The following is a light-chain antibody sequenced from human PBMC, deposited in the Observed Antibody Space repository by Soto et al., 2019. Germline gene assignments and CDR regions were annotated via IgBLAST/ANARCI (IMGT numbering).Light chain of an antibody. Sequence: QSALTQPASVSGSPGQPITISCTGTSSDVGGYNFVSWYQQHPGKAPKLMIYEVSSRPSGVSNRFSGSKSGDTASLTISGLQAEDEADYYCSSYTSTSTLVFGTGTKLTVL. CDR3: SSYTSTSTLV. CDR1: SSDVGGYNF. J-gene: IGLJ1*01. CDR2: EVS. V-gene: IGLV2-14*01.